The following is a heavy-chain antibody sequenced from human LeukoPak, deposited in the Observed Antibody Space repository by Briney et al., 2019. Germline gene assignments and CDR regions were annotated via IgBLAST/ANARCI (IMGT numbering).Heavy chain of an antibody. D-gene: IGHD6-19*01. Sequence: SETLSLTCTVSGGSISSHYWSWIWQPPGKGLEWIGYIYDSGSTNYNPSLKSRVTISVDTSKNQFSLKLSSVTAADTAVYYCARLSYSDLYSSGWHFDYWGQGTLVTVSS. CDR3: ARLSYSDLYSSGWHFDY. V-gene: IGHV4-59*08. CDR1: GGSISSHY. J-gene: IGHJ4*02. CDR2: IYDSGST.